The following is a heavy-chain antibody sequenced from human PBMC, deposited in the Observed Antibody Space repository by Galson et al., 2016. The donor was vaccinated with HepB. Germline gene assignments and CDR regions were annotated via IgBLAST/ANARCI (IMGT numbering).Heavy chain of an antibody. CDR1: GDSIKNSEDY. J-gene: IGHJ5*02. CDR2: IYHSGST. D-gene: IGHD2-2*01. CDR3: ARQVPAARGDWFDP. V-gene: IGHV4-39*07. Sequence: ETLSLTCTVSGDSIKNSEDYWAWIRQPPGQGLEWLGHIYHSGSTYYNPSLKRRVSMSVDTSLNQISLMLTSVTAADTAVYYCARQVPAARGDWFDPWGQGTLVTVFS.